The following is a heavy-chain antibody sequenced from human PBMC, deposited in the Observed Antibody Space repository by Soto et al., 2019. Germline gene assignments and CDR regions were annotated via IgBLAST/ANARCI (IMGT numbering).Heavy chain of an antibody. CDR1: GFTFSSYG. CDR3: AKDGGGATNNWFDP. D-gene: IGHD1-26*01. V-gene: IGHV3-30*18. J-gene: IGHJ5*02. CDR2: ISYDGSNK. Sequence: QVQLVESGGGVVQPGRSLRLSCAASGFTFSSYGMHWVRQAPGKGLEWVAVISYDGSNKYYADSVKGRFTISRDNSKNTLYLQMNRLRAEDTAVYYCAKDGGGATNNWFDPWGKGTLVTVSS.